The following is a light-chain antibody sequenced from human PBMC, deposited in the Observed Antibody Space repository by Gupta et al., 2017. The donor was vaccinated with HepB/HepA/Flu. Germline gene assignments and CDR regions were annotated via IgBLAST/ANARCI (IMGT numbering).Light chain of an antibody. J-gene: IGLJ3*02. V-gene: IGLV3-27*01. CDR2: KDS. CDR1: VLAKKY. Sequence: SYELTQPSSVSVSPGQTARINCSGDVLAKKYARWFQQKPGQAPVLVIYKDSERPSGIPERFSGSSSGTTVTLTISGAQVDDEADYYRYSAADNNPWVFGGGTKLTVL. CDR3: YSAADNNPWV.